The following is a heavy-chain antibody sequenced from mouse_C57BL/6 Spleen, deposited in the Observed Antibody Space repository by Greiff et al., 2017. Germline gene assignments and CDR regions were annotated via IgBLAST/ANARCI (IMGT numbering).Heavy chain of an antibody. D-gene: IGHD2-3*01. CDR1: GYTFTSYG. Sequence: QVQLKESGAELARPGASVKLSCKASGYTFTSYGISWVKQRTGQGLEWIGEIYPRSGNTYYNEKFKGKATLTADKSSSTAYMELRSLTSEDSAVYFCARGDYDGYYEGTGYYAMDYWGQGTSVTVSS. CDR3: ARGDYDGYYEGTGYYAMDY. CDR2: IYPRSGNT. V-gene: IGHV1-81*01. J-gene: IGHJ4*01.